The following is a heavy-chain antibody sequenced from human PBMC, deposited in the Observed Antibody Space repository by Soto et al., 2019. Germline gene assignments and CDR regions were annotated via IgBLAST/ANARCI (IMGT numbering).Heavy chain of an antibody. CDR2: IYYSGSI. Sequence: SETLSLTCTVSGGSISSSSYYWGWIRQPPGKGLEWIGSIYYSGSIYYNPSLKSRVTISVDTSKNQFSLQLSSVTAADTAVYYCARHVGYYSQGEWFDPGGQGTLVTVSS. D-gene: IGHD2-15*01. CDR1: GGSISSSSYY. CDR3: ARHVGYYSQGEWFDP. J-gene: IGHJ5*02. V-gene: IGHV4-39*01.